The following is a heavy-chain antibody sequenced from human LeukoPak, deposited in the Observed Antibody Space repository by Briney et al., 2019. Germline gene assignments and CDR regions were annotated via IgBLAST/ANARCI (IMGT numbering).Heavy chain of an antibody. Sequence: ASVRVSCKASGYTFTNFDINWVRQAAGQGLEWMAWMNPNTGKSGTAPKFQGRVTMTRDTSIDTAYMELSGLGSEDTAVYFCARKSCTSTSCLHPWGQGTLVTVSS. CDR2: MNPNTGKS. D-gene: IGHD2-2*01. CDR3: ARKSCTSTSCLHP. CDR1: GYTFTNFD. V-gene: IGHV1-8*01. J-gene: IGHJ5*02.